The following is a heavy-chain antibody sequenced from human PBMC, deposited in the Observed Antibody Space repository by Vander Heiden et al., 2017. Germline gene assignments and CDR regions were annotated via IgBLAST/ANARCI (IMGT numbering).Heavy chain of an antibody. CDR3: AKAGINDGWFALLDY. J-gene: IGHJ4*02. V-gene: IGHV3-9*01. Sequence: EVQLVESGGGLVPPGRSLRLSCAAPGFTFDDYAMHWVRQAPGKGLEWVSGISWNSGTIGYADSVKGRFTISRDNAKNSLYLQMNSLRAEDTALYYCAKAGINDGWFALLDYWGQGTLVTVSS. D-gene: IGHD2-15*01. CDR1: GFTFDDYA. CDR2: ISWNSGTI.